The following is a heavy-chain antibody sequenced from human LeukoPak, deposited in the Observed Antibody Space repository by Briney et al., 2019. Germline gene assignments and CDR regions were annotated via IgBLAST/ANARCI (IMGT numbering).Heavy chain of an antibody. CDR3: AREFRIRLDP. J-gene: IGHJ5*02. V-gene: IGHV4-61*02. Sequence: PSETLSLTCTVSGGSISSGSYYWSWIRQPAGKGLEWIGLINISGSPTYNPSLKSRATISADTSKNQFSLKLSSVTAADTAVYYCAREFRIRLDPWGQGTLVTVSS. D-gene: IGHD2-21*01. CDR2: INISGSP. CDR1: GGSISSGSYY.